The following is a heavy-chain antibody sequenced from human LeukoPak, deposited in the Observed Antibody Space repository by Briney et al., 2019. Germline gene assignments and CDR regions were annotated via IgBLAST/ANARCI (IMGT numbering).Heavy chain of an antibody. Sequence: PGGSLRLSCGASGVTISTYEMNWVRQAPGKGLEWVSYISSSGRNIYYADSVRGRFTISRDNAKNSLYLQMNSLRAEDTAVYYCARGGTGDQGYFDYWGQGTLVTVSS. CDR1: GVTISTYE. J-gene: IGHJ4*02. CDR3: ARGGTGDQGYFDY. CDR2: ISSSGRNI. D-gene: IGHD7-27*01. V-gene: IGHV3-48*03.